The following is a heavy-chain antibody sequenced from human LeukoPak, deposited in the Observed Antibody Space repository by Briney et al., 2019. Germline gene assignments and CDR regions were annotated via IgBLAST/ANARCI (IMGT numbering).Heavy chain of an antibody. CDR3: AHRGTPAPYDAFDI. V-gene: IGHV2-5*02. Sequence: VSGPTLVNPTQTLTLTCTFSGFSLSTSGVGAGWIRQPPGKALEWLALIYWDDDKRYSPSLKSRLTITKDTSKNQVVLTMTNMDPVDTATYYCAHRGTPAPYDAFDIWGQGTMVTVSS. D-gene: IGHD1-1*01. CDR2: IYWDDDK. CDR1: GFSLSTSGVG. J-gene: IGHJ3*02.